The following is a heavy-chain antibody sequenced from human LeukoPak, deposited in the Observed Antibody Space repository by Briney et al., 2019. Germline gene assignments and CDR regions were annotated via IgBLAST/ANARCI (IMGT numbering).Heavy chain of an antibody. J-gene: IGHJ6*02. V-gene: IGHV5-10-1*01. Sequence: GESLRISCKGSGYSFTSYWIRWVRQMPGKGLEWMGRIDPSDSYINYSPSFQGHVTISADKSISTAYHQWSSLKASGTAMYYCARQRFDYGYGMDVWGQGTTVTVSS. CDR1: GYSFTSYW. D-gene: IGHD3-16*01. CDR3: ARQRFDYGYGMDV. CDR2: IDPSDSYI.